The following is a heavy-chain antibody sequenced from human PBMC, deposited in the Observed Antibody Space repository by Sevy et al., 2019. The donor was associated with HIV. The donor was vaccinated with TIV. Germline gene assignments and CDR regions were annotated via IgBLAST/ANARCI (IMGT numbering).Heavy chain of an antibody. V-gene: IGHV1-2*02. Sequence: ASVKVSCKASGYTFTGYYMHWVRQAPGQGLEWMGWINPDSGGPNYVPKFQGKVTLTRDTSISTAYMELSRLKSDDTAVYYCVRDDRDGYFDYWGQGTLVTVSS. J-gene: IGHJ4*02. CDR2: INPDSGGP. CDR3: VRDDRDGYFDY. CDR1: GYTFTGYY.